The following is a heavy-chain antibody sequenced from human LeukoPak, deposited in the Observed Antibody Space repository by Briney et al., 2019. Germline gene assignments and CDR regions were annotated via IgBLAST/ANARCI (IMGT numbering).Heavy chain of an antibody. V-gene: IGHV3-30*02. D-gene: IGHD2-21*01. CDR1: GFTFSSYG. J-gene: IGHJ6*02. CDR2: IRYDGSNK. CDR3: ARVGDLRLDYYYGMDV. Sequence: GGSLRLSCAASGFTFSSYGMHWVRQAPGKGLEWVAFIRYDGSNKYYADSVKGRFTISRDNSKNTLYLQMNSLRAEDTAVYYCARVGDLRLDYYYGMDVWGQGTTVTVSS.